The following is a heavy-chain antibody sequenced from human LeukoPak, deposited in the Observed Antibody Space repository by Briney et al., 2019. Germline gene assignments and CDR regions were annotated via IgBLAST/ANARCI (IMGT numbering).Heavy chain of an antibody. Sequence: PGESLKISCEGYGYSFSNYWICWVRQMPGKGLEWVGLINCGNSETRYSPSFQGQVTISADKTISTAYLQWTSLKASDTAMYFCARQKPFSDRSGYYGFWGQGTLVTVSS. CDR2: INCGNSET. CDR3: ARQKPFSDRSGYYGF. V-gene: IGHV5-51*01. D-gene: IGHD3-22*01. CDR1: GYSFSNYW. J-gene: IGHJ4*02.